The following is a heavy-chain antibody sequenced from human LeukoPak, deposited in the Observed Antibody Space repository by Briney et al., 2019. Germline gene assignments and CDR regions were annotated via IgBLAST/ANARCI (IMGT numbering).Heavy chain of an antibody. CDR3: ARDRGRAPFDP. CDR1: GYTFSTNG. Sequence: GASVKVSCKASGYTFSTNGISWGRQAPGQGVEWMGWISPYNGNTNYAQKLQDRVTMTTDKSTSTAYMELRSLRSDDTAVYYCARDRGRAPFDPWGQGTLVTVSS. V-gene: IGHV1-18*01. CDR2: ISPYNGNT. D-gene: IGHD3-10*01. J-gene: IGHJ5*02.